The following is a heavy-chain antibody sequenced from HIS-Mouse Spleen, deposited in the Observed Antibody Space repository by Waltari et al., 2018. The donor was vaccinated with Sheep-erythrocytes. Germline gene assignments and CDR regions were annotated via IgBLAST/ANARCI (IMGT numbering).Heavy chain of an antibody. CDR2: IYKGGSK. D-gene: IGHD4-17*01. CDR3: ARGHPDYGDYDAFDI. Sequence: EVQLVESGGGLIQPGGSLRLSCAASGFTVSSNYMSWVRQAPGRGLEWVSVIYKGGSKYYADSVKGRFTISRDNSKNTLYLQMNSLRAEDTAVYYCARGHPDYGDYDAFDIWGQGTMVTVSS. V-gene: IGHV3-53*01. J-gene: IGHJ3*02. CDR1: GFTVSSNY.